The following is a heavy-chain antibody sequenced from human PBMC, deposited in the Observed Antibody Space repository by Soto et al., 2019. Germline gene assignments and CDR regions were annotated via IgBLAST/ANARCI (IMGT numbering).Heavy chain of an antibody. D-gene: IGHD3-22*01. CDR1: GDTFSSYW. CDR2: MFLGGSDT. CDR3: ARAEPGYYDSSGYVPFDY. V-gene: IGHV5-51*01. J-gene: IGHJ4*02. Sequence: GESLKISCQGSGDTFSSYWIGWVRQMPGKGLEWMGIMFLGGSDTRYSPSFQGRFTISRDNAKNSLYLQMNSLRAEDTAVYYCARAEPGYYDSSGYVPFDYWGQGTLVTVSS.